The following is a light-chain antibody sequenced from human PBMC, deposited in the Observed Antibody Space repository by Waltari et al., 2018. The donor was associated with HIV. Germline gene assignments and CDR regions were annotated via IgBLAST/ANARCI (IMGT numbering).Light chain of an antibody. V-gene: IGLV2-14*03. CDR1: SSDVGGYNY. J-gene: IGLJ3*02. CDR2: DVS. CDR3: ESYTSTSLWV. Sequence: QSALTQPASVSGSPGQSITISCTGSSSDVGGYNYVSWYQQHPGKAPRLMIYDVSTPPSGCSASFSGSTSGDPASLTISGLQAEDEADYYGESYTSTSLWVFGGGTRLTVL.